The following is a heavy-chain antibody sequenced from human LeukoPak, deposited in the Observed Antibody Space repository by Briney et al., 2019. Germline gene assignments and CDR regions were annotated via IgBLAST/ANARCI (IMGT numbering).Heavy chain of an antibody. D-gene: IGHD3-22*01. Sequence: PSETLSLTCTVSGGSISSYYWSWIRQPAGKGLEWIGRIYTSGSTNYNPSLKSRVTMSVDTSKNQFSLKLSSVTAADTAVYYCARARRITMIVVLDYWGQGTLVTVSS. CDR2: IYTSGST. J-gene: IGHJ4*02. CDR1: GGSISSYY. V-gene: IGHV4-4*07. CDR3: ARARRITMIVVLDY.